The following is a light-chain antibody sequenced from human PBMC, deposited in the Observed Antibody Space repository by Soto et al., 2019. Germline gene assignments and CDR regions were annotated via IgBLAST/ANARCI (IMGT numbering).Light chain of an antibody. V-gene: IGKV3D-20*02. CDR1: QSVSSSY. Sequence: EIVMTQSPATLSVSPGERATLSCRASQSVSSSYLAWYQQKPGQAPRLLIYGASSRATGIPDRFSGSGFGTDFTLTISSLEPEDFAVYYFQQRSKWRTFGQGTKVDI. CDR2: GAS. J-gene: IGKJ1*01. CDR3: QQRSKWRT.